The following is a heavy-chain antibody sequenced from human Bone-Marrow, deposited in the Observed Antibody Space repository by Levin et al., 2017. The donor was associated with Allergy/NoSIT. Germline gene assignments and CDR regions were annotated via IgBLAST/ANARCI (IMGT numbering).Heavy chain of an antibody. J-gene: IGHJ3*02. Sequence: GESLKISCAASGFTFSSYAMHWVRQAPGKGLEWVAVISYDGSNKYYADSVKGRFTISRDNSKNTLYLQMNSLRAEDTAVYYCARGGPRYCSGGSCPPLNAFDSWGQGTMVTVSS. CDR1: GFTFSSYA. V-gene: IGHV3-30-3*01. D-gene: IGHD2-15*01. CDR2: ISYDGSNK. CDR3: ARGGPRYCSGGSCPPLNAFDS.